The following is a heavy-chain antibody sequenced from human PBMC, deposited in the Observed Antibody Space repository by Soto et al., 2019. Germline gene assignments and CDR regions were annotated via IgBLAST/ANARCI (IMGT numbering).Heavy chain of an antibody. J-gene: IGHJ3*02. CDR2: IYPGDSDT. V-gene: IGHV5-51*01. CDR3: ARSIAVAGNMGGAFDI. D-gene: IGHD6-19*01. CDR1: GYSFTIYW. Sequence: GESLKISCNGSGYSFTIYWIGWVRQMPGKGLVWMGIIYPGDSDTRYSPSFQGQVTISADKSISIAYLQSSSLKASDTAMYYCARSIAVAGNMGGAFDIWGQGTMVTVSS.